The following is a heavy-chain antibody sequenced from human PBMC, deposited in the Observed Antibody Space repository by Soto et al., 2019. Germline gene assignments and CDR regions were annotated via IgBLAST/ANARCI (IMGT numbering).Heavy chain of an antibody. Sequence: EVQLLESGGGLVQPGGSLRLSCAASGFTFSSYAMSWVRQAPGKGLEWVSAISGSGGSTYYADSVKGRFTISRDNSKNTLYLQMNTLRAEDTAVYYCAKDKILTGSSSSSDYWGQGTLVTVSS. J-gene: IGHJ4*02. CDR3: AKDKILTGSSSSSDY. CDR1: GFTFSSYA. V-gene: IGHV3-23*01. CDR2: ISGSGGST. D-gene: IGHD3-9*01.